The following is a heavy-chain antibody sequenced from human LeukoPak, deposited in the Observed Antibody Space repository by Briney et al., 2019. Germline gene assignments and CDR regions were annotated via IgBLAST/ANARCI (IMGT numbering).Heavy chain of an antibody. CDR3: ARHRDSSGWYGNFDY. CDR1: GGSISSSSYY. V-gene: IGHV4-39*01. Sequence: QTSETLSLTCTVSGGSISSSSYYWGWIRQPPGKGLEWIGSIYYSGSTYYNPSLKSRVTISVDTSKNQFSLKLSSVTAADTAVYYCARHRDSSGWYGNFDYWGQGTLVTVSS. CDR2: IYYSGST. J-gene: IGHJ4*02. D-gene: IGHD6-19*01.